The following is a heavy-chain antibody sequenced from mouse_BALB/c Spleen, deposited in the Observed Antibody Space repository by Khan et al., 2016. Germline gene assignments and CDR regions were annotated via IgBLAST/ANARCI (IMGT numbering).Heavy chain of an antibody. D-gene: IGHD2-2*01. CDR1: GYAFTNYL. CDR3: AKSDGYDVGYAY. V-gene: IGHV1-54*01. J-gene: IGHJ3*01. Sequence: QVQLQQSGAELVRPGTSVKVSCKASGYAFTNYLIEWVKQRPGQGLEWIGVINPGSGGSNYDEKFKGKAALTADLTSSTAYMQLSSLTSDDSAVYCRAKSDGYDVGYAYWGQGTLVTVSA. CDR2: INPGSGGS.